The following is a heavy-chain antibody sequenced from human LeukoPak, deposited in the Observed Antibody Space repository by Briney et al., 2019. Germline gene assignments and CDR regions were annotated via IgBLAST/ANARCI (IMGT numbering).Heavy chain of an antibody. CDR2: IYSSGST. J-gene: IGHJ3*02. CDR1: GGSISSATYY. CDR3: ARGLLHRGYAFDI. D-gene: IGHD5-12*01. V-gene: IGHV4-61*02. Sequence: SETLSLTCTVSGGSISSATYYWSWIRQPAGKGLEWIGRIYSSGSTNYNPFLKSRVTISVDPSKNQFSLKLSSVTAADTAVYYCARGLLHRGYAFDIWGQGSMVTVSS.